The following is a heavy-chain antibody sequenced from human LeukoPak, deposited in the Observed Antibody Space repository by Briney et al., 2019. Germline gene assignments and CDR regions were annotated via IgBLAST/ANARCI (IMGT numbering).Heavy chain of an antibody. D-gene: IGHD3-22*01. CDR1: GFTFSSYS. V-gene: IGHV3-21*01. Sequence: GGPLRLSCAASGFTFSSYSMNWVRRAPGKGLEWVSSISSSRSNIYYADSMKGRFTISRDNAKNSLYLQMNSLRAEDTAVYYCAREDSSGYYYVPDYWGQGTLVTASS. CDR3: AREDSSGYYYVPDY. CDR2: ISSSRSNI. J-gene: IGHJ4*02.